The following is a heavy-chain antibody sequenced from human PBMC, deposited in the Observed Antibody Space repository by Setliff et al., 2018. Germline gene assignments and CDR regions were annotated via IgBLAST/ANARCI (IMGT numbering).Heavy chain of an antibody. Sequence: GGSLRLSCAASGFTVSSNYMSWVRQAPGKGLEWVSVIYSGGSTYYADSVKGRFTISRDNSKNTLYLQMNSLRAEDTAVYYCARGSSGWYGLTDYWGQGTLVTVSS. J-gene: IGHJ4*02. CDR1: GFTVSSNY. D-gene: IGHD6-19*01. V-gene: IGHV3-66*01. CDR3: ARGSSGWYGLTDY. CDR2: IYSGGST.